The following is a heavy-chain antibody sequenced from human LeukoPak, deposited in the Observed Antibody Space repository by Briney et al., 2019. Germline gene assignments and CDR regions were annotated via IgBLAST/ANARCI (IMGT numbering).Heavy chain of an antibody. V-gene: IGHV4-39*01. Sequence: SETLSLTCTVSGGSISSSSYYWGWIRQPPGKGLEWIGSIYYSGNTYFNPSLKSRVTISVDTSKNQFALKLSSVTAADAAFYCCARHSNGYFDYWGQGTLVTVSS. CDR2: IYYSGNT. J-gene: IGHJ4*02. CDR1: GGSISSSSYY. CDR3: ARHSNGYFDY. D-gene: IGHD3-22*01.